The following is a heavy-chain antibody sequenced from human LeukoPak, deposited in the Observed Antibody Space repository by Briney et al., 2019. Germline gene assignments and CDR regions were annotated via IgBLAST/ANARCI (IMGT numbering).Heavy chain of an antibody. D-gene: IGHD2-15*01. CDR2: IYPGDSDT. CDR1: GYSFTSYW. V-gene: IGHV5-51*01. J-gene: IGHJ3*02. Sequence: GESLKISCKGSGYSFTSYWIGWVRQMPGKGLEWMGIIYPGDSDTRYSPSFQGQVTISADKSISTAYLQWSSLKASDTAMYYCARHIVVVVAASAFDIWGQGTMVTVSS. CDR3: ARHIVVVVAASAFDI.